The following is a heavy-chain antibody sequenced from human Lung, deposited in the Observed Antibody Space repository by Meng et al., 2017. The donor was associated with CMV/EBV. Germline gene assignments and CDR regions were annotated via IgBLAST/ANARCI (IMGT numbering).Heavy chain of an antibody. V-gene: IGHV1-46*01. CDR1: GYTFTSYQ. D-gene: IGHD2-15*01. CDR3: ARDRRTSIFARVGGSCFGY. J-gene: IGHJ4*02. Sequence: ASVKVFXKASGYTFTSYQMQWLRQAPGQGLEWMGVINPSGGRTDYSQKSQGRVTMTRDTSTNTVYMELNSLRSEDTAVYFCARDRRTSIFARVGGSCFGYWGQGTXVTVSS. CDR2: INPSGGRT.